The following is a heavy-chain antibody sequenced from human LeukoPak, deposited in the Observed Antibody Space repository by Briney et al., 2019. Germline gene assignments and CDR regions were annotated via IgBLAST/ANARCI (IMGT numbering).Heavy chain of an antibody. J-gene: IGHJ5*02. CDR3: ARGRILRFNWFDP. V-gene: IGHV1-2*02. D-gene: IGHD2-21*01. CDR1: GYTFTGYY. CDR2: INPNSGGT. Sequence: GASVKVSCKASGYTFTGYYMHWVRQAPGQGLEWMGWINPNSGGTSYAQKFQGRVTMTRDTSISTAYMELSRLRSDDTAVYYCARGRILRFNWFDPWGQGTLVTVSS.